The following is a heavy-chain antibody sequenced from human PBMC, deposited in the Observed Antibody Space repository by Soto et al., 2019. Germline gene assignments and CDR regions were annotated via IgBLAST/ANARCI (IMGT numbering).Heavy chain of an antibody. V-gene: IGHV4-30-2*01. Sequence: SETLSLTCAVSGGSISSGGYSWSWIRQPPGKGLEWIGYIYHSGSTYYNPSLKSRVTISVDRSKNQFSLKLSSVTAADTAVYYCAREDLTGAWNYWGQGTLVTVSS. CDR1: GGSISSGGYS. D-gene: IGHD1-20*01. CDR3: AREDLTGAWNY. CDR2: IYHSGST. J-gene: IGHJ4*02.